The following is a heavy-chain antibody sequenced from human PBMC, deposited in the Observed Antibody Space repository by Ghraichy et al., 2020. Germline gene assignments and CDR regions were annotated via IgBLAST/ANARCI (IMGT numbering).Heavy chain of an antibody. CDR3: ARLPTVTTLRYFDY. V-gene: IGHV4-39*01. J-gene: IGHJ4*02. CDR2: IYYSGST. Sequence: SETLSLTCTVSGGSISSSSYYWGWIRQPPGKGLEWIGSIYYSGSTYYNPSLKSRVTISVDTSKNQFSLKLSSVTAADTAVYYCARLPTVTTLRYFDYWGQGTLVTVSS. D-gene: IGHD4-17*01. CDR1: GGSISSSSYY.